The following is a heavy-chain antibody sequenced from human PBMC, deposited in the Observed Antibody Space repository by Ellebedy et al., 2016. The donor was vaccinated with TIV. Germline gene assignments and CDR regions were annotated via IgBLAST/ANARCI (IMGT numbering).Heavy chain of an antibody. CDR2: ISSSSSTI. D-gene: IGHD3-3*01. CDR3: ARGDYDFWSGYNWFDP. Sequence: GESLKISCAASGFIFSSYSMNWVRQAPGKGLEWVSYISSSSSTIYYADSVKGRFTISRDNAKNSLYLQMNSLRDEDTAVYYCARGDYDFWSGYNWFDPWGQGTLVTVSS. CDR1: GFIFSSYS. J-gene: IGHJ5*02. V-gene: IGHV3-48*02.